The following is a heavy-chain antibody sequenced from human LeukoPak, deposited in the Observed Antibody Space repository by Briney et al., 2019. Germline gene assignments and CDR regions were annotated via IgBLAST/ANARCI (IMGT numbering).Heavy chain of an antibody. CDR2: INHSGST. V-gene: IGHV4-34*01. D-gene: IGHD6-13*01. J-gene: IGHJ4*02. CDR1: SGSFSSYY. CDR3: ARGREQQLVFDY. Sequence: PSETLSLTCAVYSGSFSSYYWSWIRQPPGKGLEWIGEINHSGSTNYNPSLKSRVTISVDTSKNQFSLKLSSVTAADTAVYYCARGREQQLVFDYWGQGTLVTVSS.